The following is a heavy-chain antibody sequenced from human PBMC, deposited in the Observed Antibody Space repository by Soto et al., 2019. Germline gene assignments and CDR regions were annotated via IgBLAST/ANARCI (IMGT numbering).Heavy chain of an antibody. V-gene: IGHV4-59*01. D-gene: IGHD3-3*01. CDR2: IYYSGST. CDR1: GGSISIYY. CDR3: ARGSYDFWSGLPRDYGMDV. J-gene: IGHJ6*02. Sequence: PSDTLSLTCTVSGGSISIYYWSWIRQPPGKGLEWIGYIYYSGSTNYNPSLKSRVTISVDTSKNQFSLKLSSVTAADTAVYYCARGSYDFWSGLPRDYGMDVWGQGTTVTVSS.